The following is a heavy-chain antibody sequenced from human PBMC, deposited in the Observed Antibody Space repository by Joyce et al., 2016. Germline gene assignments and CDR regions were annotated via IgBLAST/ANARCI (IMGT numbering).Heavy chain of an antibody. D-gene: IGHD1-1*01. Sequence: EVQLVESGGVLVQPGGSLRLSCAASGFTFSGHSMNWVRQAPGRGLEWVLYIKNDSRIIRNAGSVEGRLTVSRDNAEKSLYLQMGSLGDDDTAVYYCVRGVGTTDYRGHWFESWGQGTLVTVSS. CDR3: VRGVGTTDYRGHWFES. CDR2: IKNDSRII. V-gene: IGHV3-48*02. CDR1: GFTFSGHS. J-gene: IGHJ5*01.